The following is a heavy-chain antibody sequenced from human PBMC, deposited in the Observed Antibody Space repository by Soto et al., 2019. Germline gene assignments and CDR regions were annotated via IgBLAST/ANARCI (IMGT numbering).Heavy chain of an antibody. J-gene: IGHJ6*03. CDR3: ARGVFIYDFWSGYYYPQSNYYYYYMDV. V-gene: IGHV1-18*01. D-gene: IGHD3-3*01. CDR1: GYTFTSYG. Sequence: QVQLVQSGAEVKKPGASVKVSCKASGYTFTSYGISWVRQAPGQGLEWMGWISAYNGNTNYAQKLQGRGTMTTDTSTSTAYRELRSLRSDDTAVYYCARGVFIYDFWSGYYYPQSNYYYYYMDVWGKGTTVTVSS. CDR2: ISAYNGNT.